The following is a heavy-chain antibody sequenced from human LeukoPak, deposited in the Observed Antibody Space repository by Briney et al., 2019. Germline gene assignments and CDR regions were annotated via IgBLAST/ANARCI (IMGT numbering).Heavy chain of an antibody. CDR1: GFAFSSNP. V-gene: IGHV3-23*01. J-gene: IGHJ4*02. D-gene: IGHD3-22*01. Sequence: PGGSLRLSCAASGFAFSSNPMSWVRQAPGKGLEWGSTISGSASSIYSADSVKGRFTISRDNSKNTLYLQMNSLRAEDTAVYYCAKGVYYYDSSASYYFDYWGQRTLVTVSS. CDR2: ISGSASSI. CDR3: AKGVYYYDSSASYYFDY.